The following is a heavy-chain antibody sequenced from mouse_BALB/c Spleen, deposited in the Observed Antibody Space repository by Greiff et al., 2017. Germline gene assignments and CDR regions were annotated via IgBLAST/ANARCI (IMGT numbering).Heavy chain of an antibody. CDR1: GFTFSSYA. V-gene: IGHV5-9-4*01. D-gene: IGHD2-1*01. CDR2: ISSGGSYT. Sequence: EVMLVESGGGLVKPGGSLKLSCAASGFTFSSYAMSWVRQSPEKRLEWVAEISSGGSYTYYPDTVTGRFTISRDNAKNILYLEMSSLRSEDTAMYYCAKNLLDYAMDYWGQGTSVTVSS. CDR3: AKNLLDYAMDY. J-gene: IGHJ4*01.